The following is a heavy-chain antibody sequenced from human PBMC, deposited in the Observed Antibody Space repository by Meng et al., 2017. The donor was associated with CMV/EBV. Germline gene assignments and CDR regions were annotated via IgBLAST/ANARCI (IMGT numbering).Heavy chain of an antibody. CDR1: GGSISSYY. J-gene: IGHJ5*02. CDR3: ARSMVVAGDWFDP. D-gene: IGHD2-15*01. CDR2: SYTSGST. V-gene: IGHV4-4*07. Sequence: QVQWHGPGLGPAKPPQALTPTFTGSGGSISSYYWSWIRQPAGKGLEWIGRSYTSGSTNYNPSLKSRVTMSVDTSKNQFSLKLSSVTAADTAVYYCARSMVVAGDWFDPWGQGTLVTVSS.